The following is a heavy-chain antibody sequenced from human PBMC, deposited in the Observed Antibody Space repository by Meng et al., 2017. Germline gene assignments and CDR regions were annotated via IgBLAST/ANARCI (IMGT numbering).Heavy chain of an antibody. D-gene: IGHD2-15*01. V-gene: IGHV1-69*05. Sequence: SVKVSCKASGGTFSSYAISWVRQAPGQGLEWMGGIIPIFGTANYAQKFQGRVTITTDESTSTAYMELSSLRSEDTAVYYCARYACSGGSCYADYWGQGTLVTVSS. J-gene: IGHJ4*02. CDR3: ARYACSGGSCYADY. CDR2: IIPIFGTA. CDR1: GGTFSSYA.